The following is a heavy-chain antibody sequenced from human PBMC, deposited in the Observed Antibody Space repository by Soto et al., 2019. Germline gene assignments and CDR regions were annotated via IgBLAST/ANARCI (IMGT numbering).Heavy chain of an antibody. CDR3: ARVTLTGAHYFDF. D-gene: IGHD7-27*01. CDR2: INPNTGGT. V-gene: IGHV1-2*04. CDR1: GYTLSDHF. J-gene: IGHJ4*02. Sequence: GASVKVSCKASGYTLSDHFIHWLRQAPGQGPEWMGWINPNTGGTNYAQKFQGSVTMTRDMSSGTFFLEVTSLKSDDTALYYCARVTLTGAHYFDFWGQGSLVTVSS.